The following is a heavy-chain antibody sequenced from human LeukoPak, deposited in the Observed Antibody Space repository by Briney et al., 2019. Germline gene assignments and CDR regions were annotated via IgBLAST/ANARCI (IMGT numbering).Heavy chain of an antibody. CDR1: GFTFSSYE. D-gene: IGHD6-13*01. J-gene: IGHJ5*02. CDR3: ARVMISAAGSSYNWFGP. Sequence: GGSLRLSCAASGFTFSSYEMNWVRQAPGKGLEWVSYISSTGRTIFYADSVKGRFTVSRNNARNLLYLQMNSLRAEDTAIYYCARVMISAAGSSYNWFGPWGQGTLVTVSS. V-gene: IGHV3-48*03. CDR2: ISSTGRTI.